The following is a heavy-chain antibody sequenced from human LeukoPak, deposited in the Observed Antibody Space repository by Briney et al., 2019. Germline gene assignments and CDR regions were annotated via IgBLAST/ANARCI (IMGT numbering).Heavy chain of an antibody. J-gene: IGHJ4*02. Sequence: GGSLRLSCAASGFTFSSYEMNWVRQAPGKGLEWVSYISSGSTIYYADSVKGRFTISRDNAKNSLYLQMNSLRAEDTAVYYCARALFPPLDYWGQGTLVTVSS. D-gene: IGHD2/OR15-2a*01. V-gene: IGHV3-48*03. CDR3: ARALFPPLDY. CDR1: GFTFSSYE. CDR2: ISSGSTI.